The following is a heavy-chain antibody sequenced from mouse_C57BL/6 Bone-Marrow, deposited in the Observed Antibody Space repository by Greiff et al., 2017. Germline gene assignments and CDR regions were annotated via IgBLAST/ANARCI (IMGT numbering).Heavy chain of an antibody. CDR1: GYTFTSYT. V-gene: IGHV1-4*01. J-gene: IGHJ3*01. Sequence: QVQLKQSGAELARPGASVKMSCKASGYTFTSYTMHWVKQRPGQGLEWIGYINPSSGYTKYNQKFKDKATLTADKSSSTAYMQLSSRTSEDSAVYYCARWKGAWFAYWGQGTLVTVSA. CDR3: ARWKGAWFAY. CDR2: INPSSGYT.